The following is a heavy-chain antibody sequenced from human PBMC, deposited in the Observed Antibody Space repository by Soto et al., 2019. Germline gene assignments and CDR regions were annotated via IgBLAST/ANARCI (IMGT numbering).Heavy chain of an antibody. CDR2: IYHSGTT. V-gene: IGHV4-30-2*01. J-gene: IGHJ6*02. CDR1: GGSISSGGYS. Sequence: SETLSLTCAVSGGSISSGGYSWSWIRQPPGKGLEWIGYIYHSGTTYYNPSLKSRVTISVDRSKNQFSLKLSSVTAADTAVYYCARAHYGDYGYGMEVWGQGTTVTVS. D-gene: IGHD4-17*01. CDR3: ARAHYGDYGYGMEV.